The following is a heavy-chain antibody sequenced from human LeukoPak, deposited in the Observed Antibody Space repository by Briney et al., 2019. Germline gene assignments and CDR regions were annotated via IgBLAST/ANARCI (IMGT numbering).Heavy chain of an antibody. D-gene: IGHD3-3*01. CDR3: ARGEVNYDFWSGYYRNNWFDP. CDR1: GGTFSSYA. V-gene: IGHV1-69*06. Sequence: ASVKVSCKASGGTFSSYAISWVRQAPGQGLEWMGGIIPIFGTANYAQKFQGRVTITADKSTSTAYMELSSLRSEDTAVYYCARGEVNYDFWSGYYRNNWFDPWGQGTLVTVSS. CDR2: IIPIFGTA. J-gene: IGHJ5*02.